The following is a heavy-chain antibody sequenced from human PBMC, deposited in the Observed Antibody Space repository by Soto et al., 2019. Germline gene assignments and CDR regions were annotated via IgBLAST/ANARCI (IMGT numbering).Heavy chain of an antibody. CDR1: GFTFRSDW. V-gene: IGHV3-30-3*01. D-gene: IGHD5-18*01. J-gene: IGHJ4*02. CDR2: ISYEGSNK. CDR3: ASEWRHDGLDY. Sequence: GGSLRLSCAASGFTFRSDWMSWVRQARGKGLEWVAVISYEGSNKYYADSVKGRFIISRDNSKSTLYLQMNSLRAEDTAVYYCASEWRHDGLDYWGQGTQVTVSS.